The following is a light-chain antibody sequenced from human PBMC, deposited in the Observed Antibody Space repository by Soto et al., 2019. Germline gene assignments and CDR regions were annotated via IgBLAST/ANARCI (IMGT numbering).Light chain of an antibody. CDR3: QQYNSYTWT. Sequence: DIQMTQSPSTLSASVGDRVTITCRASQSVSDWLAWYQQKPGKDPKLLIYDASSLESAVPSRFSGSGSGTEFTLTISSLQPDDFATYYCQQYNSYTWTFGQGTKVEIK. CDR2: DAS. CDR1: QSVSDW. V-gene: IGKV1-5*01. J-gene: IGKJ1*01.